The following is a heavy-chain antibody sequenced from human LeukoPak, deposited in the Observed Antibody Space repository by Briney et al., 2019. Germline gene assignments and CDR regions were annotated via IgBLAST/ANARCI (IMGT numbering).Heavy chain of an antibody. CDR1: GFTFSSYG. CDR3: ARRREHGSGSDWL. Sequence: GGSLRLSCAASGFTFSSYGMHWVRQAPGKGLEWVAFIRCDGSNKYYADSVKGRFTISRDNSKNTLYLQMNSLRAKDTAVYYCARRREHGSGSDWLWGQGTLVTVSS. V-gene: IGHV3-30*02. J-gene: IGHJ4*02. CDR2: IRCDGSNK. D-gene: IGHD3-10*01.